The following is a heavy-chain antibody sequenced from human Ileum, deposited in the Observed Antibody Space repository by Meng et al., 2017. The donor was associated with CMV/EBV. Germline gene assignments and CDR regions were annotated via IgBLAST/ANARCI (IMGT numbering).Heavy chain of an antibody. CDR3: VRRHIAGTIDI. D-gene: IGHD2-21*01. CDR1: GFTFSDYG. V-gene: IGHV3-72*01. CDR2: MKNKVDSYTS. Sequence: GGSLRLSCAASGFTFSDYGMDWVRQAPGKGLEWVGRMKNKVDSYTSEYAASVKGRFTLSRDDSKNLLYLQMNSLETGDTAVYFCVRRHIAGTIDIWGQGTMVTVSS. J-gene: IGHJ3*02.